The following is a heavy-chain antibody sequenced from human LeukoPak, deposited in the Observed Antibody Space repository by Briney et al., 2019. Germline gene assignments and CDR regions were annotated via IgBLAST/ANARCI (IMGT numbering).Heavy chain of an antibody. J-gene: IGHJ6*03. CDR1: GYTFTSYG. CDR2: ISAYNGNT. V-gene: IGHV1-18*01. Sequence: ASVKVSCKASGYTFTSYGISWVRQAPGQGLEWMGWISAYNGNTNYAQKLQGRVTMTTDTSTSTAYMELRSLRSDDTAVYYCARDHNYGDYDLYYYMDVWGKGTTVTISS. D-gene: IGHD4-17*01. CDR3: ARDHNYGDYDLYYYMDV.